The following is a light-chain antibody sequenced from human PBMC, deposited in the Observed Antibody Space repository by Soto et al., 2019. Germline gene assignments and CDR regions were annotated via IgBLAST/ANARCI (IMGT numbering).Light chain of an antibody. J-gene: IGLJ2*01. CDR1: SSDVGGYNY. CDR3: SSYRSSSTLGV. Sequence: QSALTQPASVSGSPGQSITISCTGTSSDVGGYNYVSWYQQHPGKAPKLMIYEVSNRPSGVSNRFSGSKSGNTASLTISELQAEDEADYYCSSYRSSSTLGVFGGGTQLTVL. V-gene: IGLV2-14*01. CDR2: EVS.